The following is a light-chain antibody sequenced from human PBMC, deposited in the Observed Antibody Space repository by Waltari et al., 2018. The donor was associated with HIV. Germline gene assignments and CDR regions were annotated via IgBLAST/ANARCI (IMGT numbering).Light chain of an antibody. Sequence: SYELTQPPSVSVSPGQTASITCSGDKLGDKYACWYQQKPGQSPVLVIYQDSKRPSGIPGGFSGSNAGTTATLTIGGTQAMDEADYYCQAWDSSTVVFGGGTKLTVL. V-gene: IGLV3-1*01. CDR2: QDS. CDR3: QAWDSSTVV. CDR1: KLGDKY. J-gene: IGLJ2*01.